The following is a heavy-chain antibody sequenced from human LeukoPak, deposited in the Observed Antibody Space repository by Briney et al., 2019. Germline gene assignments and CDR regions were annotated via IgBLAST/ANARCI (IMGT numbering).Heavy chain of an antibody. Sequence: ASVKVSCKASGGTFSSYAFSWVRQAPAQGLEWVGRIIPIHGIANYAQKFQGRVTITTDESTSTAYMELSSLRSEDTAVYYCARSQLPTYYDFWSGSMSFDPWGQGTLVTVSS. J-gene: IGHJ5*02. V-gene: IGHV1-69*04. CDR3: ARSQLPTYYDFWSGSMSFDP. CDR2: IIPIHGIA. D-gene: IGHD3-3*01. CDR1: GGTFSSYA.